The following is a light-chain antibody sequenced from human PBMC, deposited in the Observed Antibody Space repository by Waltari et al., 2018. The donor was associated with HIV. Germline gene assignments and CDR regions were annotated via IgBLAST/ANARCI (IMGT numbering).Light chain of an antibody. Sequence: DIQMTQSPSSLSAYVGDRVTITCQASQDISNYLNWYQQKPGKAPKLLIYDASNLETGVPSSFSGSGSGTDFTFTISSLQPEDIATYYCQQYDNLPITFGQGTRLEIK. CDR3: QQYDNLPIT. CDR2: DAS. CDR1: QDISNY. J-gene: IGKJ5*01. V-gene: IGKV1-33*01.